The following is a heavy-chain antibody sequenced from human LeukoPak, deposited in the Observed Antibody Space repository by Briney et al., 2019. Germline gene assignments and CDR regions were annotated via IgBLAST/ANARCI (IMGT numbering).Heavy chain of an antibody. V-gene: IGHV4-4*07. J-gene: IGHJ4*02. Sequence: SETLSLTCNVSGGSMSSYYWSWIRQPAGKGLEYIGRIYTGGSTSYNPALKGRLTMSVDTSKSQVSLKLRSVTAADTAVYYCARGGGYGDLSYWGQGTLVTVSS. CDR2: IYTGGST. CDR3: ARGGGYGDLSY. D-gene: IGHD4-17*01. CDR1: GGSMSSYY.